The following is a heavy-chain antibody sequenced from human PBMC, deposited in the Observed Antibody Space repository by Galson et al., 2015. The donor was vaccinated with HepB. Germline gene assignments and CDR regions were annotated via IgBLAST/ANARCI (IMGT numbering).Heavy chain of an antibody. D-gene: IGHD6-19*01. CDR1: GYTFTSYD. J-gene: IGHJ6*03. V-gene: IGHV1-8*01. CDR3: ARLISSGWHRGYYYYYYMDV. Sequence: SVKVSCKASGYTFTSYDINWVRQATGQGLEWMGWMNPNSGNTGYAQKFQGRVTMTRNTSISTAYMELSSLRSEDTAVYYCARLISSGWHRGYYYYYYMDVWGKGTTVTVSS. CDR2: MNPNSGNT.